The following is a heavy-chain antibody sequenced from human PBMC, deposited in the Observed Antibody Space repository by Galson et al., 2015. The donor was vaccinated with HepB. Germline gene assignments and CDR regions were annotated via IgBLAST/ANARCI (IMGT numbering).Heavy chain of an antibody. Sequence: SVKVSCKASGGTFSSYTISWVRQAPGQGLEWMGRIIPILGIANYAQKFQGRVTITADKSTSTAYMELSSLRSEDTAVYYCARGVYGDYARHDYWGQGTLVTVSS. D-gene: IGHD4-17*01. V-gene: IGHV1-69*02. CDR3: ARGVYGDYARHDY. J-gene: IGHJ4*02. CDR2: IIPILGIA. CDR1: GGTFSSYT.